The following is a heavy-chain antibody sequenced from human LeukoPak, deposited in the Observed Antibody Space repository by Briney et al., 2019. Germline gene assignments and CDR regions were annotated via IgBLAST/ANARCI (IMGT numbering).Heavy chain of an antibody. CDR3: ARVLRSSSWSCFDY. CDR2: ISGSGGST. J-gene: IGHJ4*02. D-gene: IGHD6-13*01. CDR1: GFTFSSYA. Sequence: GGSLRLSCAASGFTFSSYAMSWVRQAPGKGLEWVSAISGSGGSTYYADSVKGRFTISRDNSKNTLYLQMNSLRAEDTAVYYCARVLRSSSWSCFDYWGQGTLVTVSS. V-gene: IGHV3-23*01.